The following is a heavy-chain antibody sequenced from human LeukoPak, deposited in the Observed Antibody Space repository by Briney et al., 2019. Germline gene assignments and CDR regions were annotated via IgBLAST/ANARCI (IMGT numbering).Heavy chain of an antibody. CDR2: ISYDGSNK. Sequence: PGGSLRLSCAASGFTFSSYAMHWVRQAPGKGLEWVAVISYDGSNKYYADSVKGRFTISRDNSKNTLYLQMNSLRAEDTAVYYCARPQEEAVVGVYSSGWTIDYWGQGTLVTVSS. CDR3: ARPQEEAVVGVYSSGWTIDY. CDR1: GFTFSSYA. V-gene: IGHV3-30*04. J-gene: IGHJ4*02. D-gene: IGHD6-19*01.